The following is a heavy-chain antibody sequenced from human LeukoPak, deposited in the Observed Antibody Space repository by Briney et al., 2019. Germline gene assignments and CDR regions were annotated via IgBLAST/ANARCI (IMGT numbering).Heavy chain of an antibody. CDR2: ISSSGSTI. D-gene: IGHD6-6*01. Sequence: GGSMRLSCAASGFTFSSYEMNWVRQAPGKGLEWVSYISSSGSTIYYADSVKGRFTISRDNAKNSLYLQMNSLRAEDTAVYFCARLWDSSSSRHFDYWGQGTLVTVSS. J-gene: IGHJ4*02. V-gene: IGHV3-48*03. CDR3: ARLWDSSSSRHFDY. CDR1: GFTFSSYE.